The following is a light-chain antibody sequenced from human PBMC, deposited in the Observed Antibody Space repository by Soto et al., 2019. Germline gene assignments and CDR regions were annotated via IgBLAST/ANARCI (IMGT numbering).Light chain of an antibody. CDR3: QQYNGYSWT. V-gene: IGKV1-5*01. J-gene: IGKJ1*01. CDR1: QSISSW. Sequence: DIQMTQSPSTLSASLGDRVTITCRASQSISSWLAWYQQKPGKAPNLLIYDASSLQSGVPSRFSGSGSGTEFTLTIRSLQPDDFATYYCQQYNGYSWTFGQGTKVEVK. CDR2: DAS.